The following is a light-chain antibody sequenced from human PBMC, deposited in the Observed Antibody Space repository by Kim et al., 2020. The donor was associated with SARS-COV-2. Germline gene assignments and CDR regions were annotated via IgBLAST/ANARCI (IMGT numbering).Light chain of an antibody. CDR2: DNN. CDR1: SSNIGNNY. CDR3: GTWDSSLSAWV. Sequence: GQKVHISCSGSSSNIGNNYVSWYQQLPGTAPKLLIYDNNKRPSGIPDRFSGSKSGTSATLGITGLQTGDEADYYCGTWDSSLSAWVFGGGTQLTVL. V-gene: IGLV1-51*01. J-gene: IGLJ3*02.